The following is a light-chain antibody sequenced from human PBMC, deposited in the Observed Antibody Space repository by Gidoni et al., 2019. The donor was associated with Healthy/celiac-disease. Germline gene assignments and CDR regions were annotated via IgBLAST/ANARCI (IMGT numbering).Light chain of an antibody. V-gene: IGKV3-11*01. CDR1: QSVSSY. J-gene: IGKJ5*01. Sequence: EIVLTQSPATLSLSPGERATLSCRASQSVSSYLAWYQQKPSQAPRLLIYDASNRATGIPARFSGSGSGTDFTLTISSLEPEDFAVYYCQQRSNWPREITFGQXTRLEIK. CDR3: QQRSNWPREIT. CDR2: DAS.